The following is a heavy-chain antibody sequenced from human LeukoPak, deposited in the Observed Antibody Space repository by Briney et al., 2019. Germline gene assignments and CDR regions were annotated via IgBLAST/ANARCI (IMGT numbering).Heavy chain of an antibody. V-gene: IGHV1-69*04. CDR3: ARDLPPITVVRDNWFDP. J-gene: IGHJ5*02. CDR2: IIPILGIA. D-gene: IGHD3-10*01. CDR1: GGTFSSYA. Sequence: ASVKVSCKASGGTFSSYAISWVRQAPGQGLEWMGRIIPILGIANYAQKFQGRVTITADKSTSTAYMELSSLRSEDTAVYYCARDLPPITVVRDNWFDPWGQGTLVTVSS.